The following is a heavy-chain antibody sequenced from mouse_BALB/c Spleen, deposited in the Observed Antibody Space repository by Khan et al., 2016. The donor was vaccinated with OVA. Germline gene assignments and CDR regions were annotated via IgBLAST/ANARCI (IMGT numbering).Heavy chain of an antibody. CDR2: INTCTGEP. CDR1: GYTFTNYG. CDR3: ARRKPYWYFDL. V-gene: IGHV9-3-1*01. J-gene: IGHJ1*01. Sequence: QIQLVQSRPELKKPGETVKISCKASGYTFTNYGMNWVKQAPGKGLKWMGWINTCTGEPTYADDFKGRFAFSLETSASTAYLQINNLKNEDTAKYFCARRKPYWYFDLWGAGTTVTVAS.